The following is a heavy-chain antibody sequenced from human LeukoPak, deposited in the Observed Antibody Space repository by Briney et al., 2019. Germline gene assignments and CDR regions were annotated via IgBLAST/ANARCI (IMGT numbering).Heavy chain of an antibody. CDR3: ARETKDIVVVVAATDAFDT. J-gene: IGHJ3*02. CDR2: IYYSGST. V-gene: IGHV4-39*07. Sequence: SETLSLTCTVSGGSISSSSYYWGWIRQPPGKGLEWIGSIYYSGSTYYNPSLKSRVTISVDTSKNQFSLKLSSVTAADTAVYYCARETKDIVVVVAATDAFDTWGQGTMVTVSS. CDR1: GGSISSSSYY. D-gene: IGHD2-15*01.